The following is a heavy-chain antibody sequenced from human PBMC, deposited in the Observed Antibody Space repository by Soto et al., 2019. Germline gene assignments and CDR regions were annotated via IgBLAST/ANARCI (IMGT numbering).Heavy chain of an antibody. CDR1: GGIFSTYA. D-gene: IGHD3-10*01. J-gene: IGHJ4*02. CDR3: ARDRHDYGSGNYYNRIDF. CDR2: IIPIFGTP. Sequence: QVQLVQSGAEVKKPGSSVKVSCKASGGIFSTYAISWLRQAPGQGLEWMGGIIPIFGTPNYAQRFQGRVTIPRDESTTTSDMELSRLRSEDTAVYYCARDRHDYGSGNYYNRIDFWGQGTLVTVSS. V-gene: IGHV1-69*01.